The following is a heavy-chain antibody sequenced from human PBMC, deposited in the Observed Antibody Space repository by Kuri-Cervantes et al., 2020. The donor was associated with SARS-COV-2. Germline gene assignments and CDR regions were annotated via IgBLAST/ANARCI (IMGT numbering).Heavy chain of an antibody. CDR1: GYTFSTSS. CDR2: ISPYNGQT. Sequence: SPKVSCKASGYTFSTSSISWVRQTPGQGLEWMGWISPYNGQTKYSQKLQDRVSMTMDTSTSTAYMKLRSLRSDDTAVFYCARLQSAGAYGYWGQGTLVTVSS. V-gene: IGHV1-18*01. J-gene: IGHJ4*02. CDR3: ARLQSAGAYGY. D-gene: IGHD3-16*01.